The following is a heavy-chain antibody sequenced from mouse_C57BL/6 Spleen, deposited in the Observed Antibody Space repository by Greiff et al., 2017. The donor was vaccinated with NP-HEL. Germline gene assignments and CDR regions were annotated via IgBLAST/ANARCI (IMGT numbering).Heavy chain of an antibody. CDR1: GYTFTDYN. CDR3: AKGVNYGSLYYFDY. J-gene: IGHJ2*01. D-gene: IGHD1-1*01. CDR2: INPNNGGT. Sequence: EVQLQQSGPELVKPGASVKMSCKASGYTFTDYNMHWVKQSHGKSLEWIGYINPNNGGTSYNQKFKGKATLTVNKTSSTAYMELRSLTSEDSAVYYCAKGVNYGSLYYFDYWGQGTTLTVSS. V-gene: IGHV1-22*01.